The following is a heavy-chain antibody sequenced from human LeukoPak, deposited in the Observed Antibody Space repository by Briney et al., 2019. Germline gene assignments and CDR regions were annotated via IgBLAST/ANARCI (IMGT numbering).Heavy chain of an antibody. J-gene: IGHJ5*02. V-gene: IGHV1-18*01. D-gene: IGHD6-19*01. CDR3: ATYDQWLPHGFDP. CDR2: ISAYNGNT. CDR1: GYTFTSYG. Sequence: GASVKVSCKASGYTFTSYGISWVRQAPGQGLEWMGWISAYNGNTNYAQKLQGRVTMTTDTSIGTAYLELNRLRSDDTAVYYCATYDQWLPHGFDPWGQGTLVTVSS.